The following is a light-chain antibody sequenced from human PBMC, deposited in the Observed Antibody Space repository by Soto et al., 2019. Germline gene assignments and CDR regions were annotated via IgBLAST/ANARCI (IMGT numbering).Light chain of an antibody. V-gene: IGLV1-51*01. CDR1: TSNEGKNY. Sequence: QSVLTQPPSVSAAPGQKVTISCTGSTSNEGKNYVSWYQHLPGTAPKLLIYDNTKRHSEIPDRFSGSKSGTSATLGITGLQTGDEADYYCGTWDGSLSAGIFGTGTKVTVL. CDR3: GTWDGSLSAGI. J-gene: IGLJ1*01. CDR2: DNT.